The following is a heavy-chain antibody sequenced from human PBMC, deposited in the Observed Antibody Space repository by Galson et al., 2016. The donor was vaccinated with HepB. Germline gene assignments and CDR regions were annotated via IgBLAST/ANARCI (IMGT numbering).Heavy chain of an antibody. Sequence: ETLSLTCTVSGGSISSYYWNWIRQPAGKGLEWIGRIYTSGSTNYNPSLKSRVTLSVDMSKNQVSLRLTSVTAADTAVYFCAREDSAITGFDYWGQGTLVTVSS. V-gene: IGHV4-4*07. D-gene: IGHD1-14*01. CDR1: GGSISSYY. CDR3: AREDSAITGFDY. J-gene: IGHJ4*02. CDR2: IYTSGST.